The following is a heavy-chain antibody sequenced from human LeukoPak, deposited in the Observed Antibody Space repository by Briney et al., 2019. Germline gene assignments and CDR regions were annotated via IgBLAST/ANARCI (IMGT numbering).Heavy chain of an antibody. V-gene: IGHV3-33*08. CDR3: ARDGGVYGDFPEYNWFDP. J-gene: IGHJ5*02. CDR1: GFTFSSYA. Sequence: GGSLRLSCAASGFTFSSYAMSWVRQAPGKGLEWVAVIWHDGSNKYYADSVKGRFTISRDNSKNTLYLQMNSLRAEDTAVYYCARDGGVYGDFPEYNWFDPWGQGTLVTVSS. D-gene: IGHD4-17*01. CDR2: IWHDGSNK.